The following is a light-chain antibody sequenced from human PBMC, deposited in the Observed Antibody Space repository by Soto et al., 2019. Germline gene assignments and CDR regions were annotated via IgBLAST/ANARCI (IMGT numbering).Light chain of an antibody. CDR3: QQYRGKPFT. Sequence: DIQMTQSPSTLSASVGDRVTIACRASQSIDSWLAWYQQKPGKAPTFLIYDASDLESGVPSRFSGSGSGTEFTLTIRSLQPDDFASYYCQQYRGKPFTFGQGTKVEIK. CDR2: DAS. J-gene: IGKJ2*01. V-gene: IGKV1-5*01. CDR1: QSIDSW.